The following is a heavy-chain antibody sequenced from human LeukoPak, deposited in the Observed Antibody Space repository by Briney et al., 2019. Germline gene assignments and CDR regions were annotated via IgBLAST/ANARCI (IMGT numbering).Heavy chain of an antibody. D-gene: IGHD6-19*01. V-gene: IGHV3-23*01. CDR2: INEVGDDT. CDR1: GFTFSNYA. J-gene: IGHJ5*02. Sequence: PGGSLRLSCAVSGFTFSNYAMSWIRQTPARGLEWVSSINEVGDDTNYVDSVRGRFTVSRDNSKNTLYLQLNSLRAEDTALYYCSKLPPNTGWHFFDHWGPGTLVTVS. CDR3: SKLPPNTGWHFFDH.